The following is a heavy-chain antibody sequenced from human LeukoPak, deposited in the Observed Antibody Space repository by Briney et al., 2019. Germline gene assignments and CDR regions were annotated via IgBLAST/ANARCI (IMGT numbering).Heavy chain of an antibody. CDR3: ARVVHRGPLYYFDY. CDR2: IIPIFGTA. D-gene: IGHD2-15*01. V-gene: IGHV1-69*05. CDR1: GGTFSSYA. Sequence: SVKVSCKASGGTFSSYAISWVRQAPGQGLEWMVGIIPIFGTANYAQKFQGRVTITTDESTSTAYMELSSLRSEDTAVYYCARVVHRGPLYYFDYWGQGTLVTVSS. J-gene: IGHJ4*02.